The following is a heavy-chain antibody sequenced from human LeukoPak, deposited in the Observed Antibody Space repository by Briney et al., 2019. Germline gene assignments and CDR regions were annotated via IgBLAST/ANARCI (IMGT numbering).Heavy chain of an antibody. CDR2: INPNSGGT. CDR1: GYTFTCYY. V-gene: IGHV1-2*02. D-gene: IGHD3-9*01. CDR3: ARGIYDILTGWVMDA. J-gene: IGHJ6*02. Sequence: ASVKVSCKASGYTFTCYYMHWVRQAPGQGLEWMGWINPNSGGTNYAQKFQGRVTMTRDTSISTAYMELSRLRSDDTAVYYCARGIYDILTGWVMDAWGQGTTVTVSS.